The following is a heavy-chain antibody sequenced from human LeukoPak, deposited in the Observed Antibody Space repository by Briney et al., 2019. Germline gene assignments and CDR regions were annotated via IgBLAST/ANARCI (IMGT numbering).Heavy chain of an antibody. CDR2: INHSGST. CDR3: AGSGYSYAYDY. D-gene: IGHD5-18*01. V-gene: IGHV4-34*01. CDR1: GGFLSGYY. J-gene: IGHJ4*02. Sequence: SETLSLTCAVYGGFLSGYYWSWIRQPPGKGLEWIGEINHSGSTNYNPSLKSRVTISVDTSKNQFSLKLSSVTAADTAVYYCAGSGYSYAYDYWGQGTLVTVSS.